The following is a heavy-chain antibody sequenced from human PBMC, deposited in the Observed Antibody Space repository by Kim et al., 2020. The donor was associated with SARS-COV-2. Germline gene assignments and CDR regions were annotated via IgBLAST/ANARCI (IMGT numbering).Heavy chain of an antibody. CDR2: ISKDGGTK. CDR3: ARSKGGDY. Sequence: GGSLRLSCAASGFTFSSYAMHWVRQAPGKGLEYVSAISKDGGTKYYANSVKGRFTISRDNSKNTLYLQMGSLRAEDMAVYYCARSKGGDYWGQGTLVTVSS. V-gene: IGHV3-64*01. D-gene: IGHD3-16*01. CDR1: GFTFSSYA. J-gene: IGHJ4*02.